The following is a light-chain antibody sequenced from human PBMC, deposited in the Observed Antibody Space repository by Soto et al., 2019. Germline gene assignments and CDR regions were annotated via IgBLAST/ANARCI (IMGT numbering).Light chain of an antibody. Sequence: EIVLTQSPATLSLSPGERATLSCRASQSVRTTYLAWYQQTFGQAPRLLIYGASNRATGIPDRFSGSGSGTDFTLTISRLEPEDFAVYYCQQYGSSPPVTFGGGTKVEIK. V-gene: IGKV3-20*01. CDR1: QSVRTTY. CDR3: QQYGSSPPVT. CDR2: GAS. J-gene: IGKJ4*01.